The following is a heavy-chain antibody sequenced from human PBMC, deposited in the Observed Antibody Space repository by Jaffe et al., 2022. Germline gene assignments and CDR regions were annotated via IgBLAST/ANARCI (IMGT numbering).Heavy chain of an antibody. V-gene: IGHV3-30*02. CDR1: GFTFSSYG. J-gene: IGHJ3*02. CDR3: AKDIGAYYYGSGSQLHAWGHDAFDI. CDR2: IRYDGSNK. D-gene: IGHD3-10*01. Sequence: QVQLVESGGGVVQPGGSLRLSCAASGFTFSSYGMHWVRQAPGKGLEWVAFIRYDGSNKYYADSVKGRFTISRDNSKNTLYLQMNSLRAEDTAVYYCAKDIGAYYYGSGSQLHAWGHDAFDIWGQGTMVTVSS.